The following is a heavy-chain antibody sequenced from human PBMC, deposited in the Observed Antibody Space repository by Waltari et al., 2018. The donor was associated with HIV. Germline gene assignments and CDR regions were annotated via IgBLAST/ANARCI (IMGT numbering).Heavy chain of an antibody. J-gene: IGHJ5*02. CDR2: LYHSGDT. Sequence: QVQLKESVPRLVQHSETVSLTCAVSVYPLSRGSFWGWIRQPPGKGLEWIGSLYHSGDTSYNPPLKSRISISLDTSTNHFSLKLSSVTAADTAVYFCARAVLRYFDNWFDPWGQ. CDR1: VYPLSRGSF. D-gene: IGHD3-9*01. CDR3: ARAVLRYFDNWFDP. V-gene: IGHV4-38-2*01.